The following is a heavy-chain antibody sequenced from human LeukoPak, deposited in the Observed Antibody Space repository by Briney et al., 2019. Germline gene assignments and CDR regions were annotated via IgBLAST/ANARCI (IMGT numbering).Heavy chain of an antibody. CDR3: ARLVVVVPAATVWFDP. J-gene: IGHJ5*02. CDR1: GGSISSYY. CDR2: IYTSGST. D-gene: IGHD2-2*01. Sequence: TSETLSLTCTASGGSISSYYWSWIRQPPGKGLEWIGYIYTSGSTNYNPSLKSRVTISVDTSKNQFSLKLSSVTAADTAVYYCARLVVVVPAATVWFDPWGQGTLVTVSS. V-gene: IGHV4-4*09.